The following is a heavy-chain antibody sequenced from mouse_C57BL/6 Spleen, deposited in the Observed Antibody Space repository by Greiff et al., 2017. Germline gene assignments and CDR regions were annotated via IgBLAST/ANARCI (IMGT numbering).Heavy chain of an antibody. CDR1: GYTFTDYY. CDR3: ARYEGDYDAGDFGV. V-gene: IGHV1-19*01. J-gene: IGHJ1*03. CDR2: INPYNGGT. Sequence: EVKLQESGPVLVKPGASVKMSCKASGYTFTDYYMNWVKQSHGKSLEWIGVINPYNGGTSYNQKFKGKATLTVDKSSSTAYMELNSLTSEDSAVYYCARYEGDYDAGDFGVWGTGTTVTVSS. D-gene: IGHD2-4*01.